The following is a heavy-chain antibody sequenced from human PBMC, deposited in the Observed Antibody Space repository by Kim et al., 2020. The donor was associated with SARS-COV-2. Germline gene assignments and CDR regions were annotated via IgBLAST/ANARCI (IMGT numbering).Heavy chain of an antibody. CDR1: GFTVSSNY. D-gene: IGHD4-17*01. J-gene: IGHJ4*02. CDR3: ARDPRYGDYVVPSGY. CDR2: IYSGGST. Sequence: GGSLRLSCAASGFTVSSNYMSWVRQAPGKGLEWVSVIYSGGSTYYADSVKGRFTISRDNSKNTLYLQMNSLRAEDTAVYYCARDPRYGDYVVPSGYWGQGTLVTVSS. V-gene: IGHV3-53*01.